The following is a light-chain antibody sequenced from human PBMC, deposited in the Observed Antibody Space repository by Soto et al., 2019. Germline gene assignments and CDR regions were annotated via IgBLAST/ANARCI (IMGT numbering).Light chain of an antibody. CDR3: GTWDSSLSAYV. Sequence: QAVVTQPPSVSAAPGQKATISCSGSSSNIGNNYVSWYQQLPGTAPKLLIYDKNKRPSGIPDRFSGSKSGTSATLGITGLQTGDEADYYCGTWDSSLSAYVFGTGTKLTVL. CDR2: DKN. V-gene: IGLV1-51*01. J-gene: IGLJ1*01. CDR1: SSNIGNNY.